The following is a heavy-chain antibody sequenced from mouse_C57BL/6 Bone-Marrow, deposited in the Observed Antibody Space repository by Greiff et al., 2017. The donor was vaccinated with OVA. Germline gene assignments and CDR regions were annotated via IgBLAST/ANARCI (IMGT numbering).Heavy chain of an antibody. CDR3: AKSSRGYPVYFGG. V-gene: IGHV14-1*01. D-gene: IGHD2-2*01. CDR2: IDPGSGGT. J-gene: IGHJ1*03. Sequence: VQLVQSGAELVRPGASVKLSCTASGFTFNDYYMDWVKQRPEQGLEWIGRIDPGSGGTEYASKLQGKATIPADTSSNTAYLQLSSLTSEDTAVYYCAKSSRGYPVYFGGWGTATMVTV. CDR1: GFTFNDYY.